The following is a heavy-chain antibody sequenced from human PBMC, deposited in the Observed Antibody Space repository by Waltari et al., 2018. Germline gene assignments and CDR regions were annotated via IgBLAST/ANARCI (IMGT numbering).Heavy chain of an antibody. J-gene: IGHJ4*02. Sequence: PILGIANYAQKFQGRVTITADKSTSTAYMELSSLRSEDTAVYYCARDRDYYGSGSLWGQGTLVTVSS. CDR2: PILGIA. D-gene: IGHD3-10*01. V-gene: IGHV1-69*04. CDR3: ARDRDYYGSGSL.